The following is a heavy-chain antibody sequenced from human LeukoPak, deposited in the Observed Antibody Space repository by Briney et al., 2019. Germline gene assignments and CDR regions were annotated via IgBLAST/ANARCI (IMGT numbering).Heavy chain of an antibody. D-gene: IGHD6-6*01. J-gene: IGHJ4*02. V-gene: IGHV4-59*01. CDR2: IYYSGST. CDR1: GGSISSYY. CDR3: ASLRGLYSSSPIDY. Sequence: PSETLSLTCTVSGGSISSYYWSWIRQPAGKGLEWIGYIYYSGSTDYNPSLKSRVTISVDTSKNQFSLKLSSVTAADTAVYYCASLRGLYSSSPIDYWGQGTLVTVSS.